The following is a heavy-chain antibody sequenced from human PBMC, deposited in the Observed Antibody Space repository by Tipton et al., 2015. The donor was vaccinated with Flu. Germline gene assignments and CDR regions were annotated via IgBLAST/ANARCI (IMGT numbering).Heavy chain of an antibody. D-gene: IGHD3-22*01. CDR2: IYLSDSDV. CDR1: GSTFTNFW. V-gene: IGHV5-51*03. J-gene: IGHJ3*02. Sequence: QLVQSGAEVKKPGDSLKISCKVTGSTFTNFWIGWVRQMPGKGLEWMGIIYLSDSDVRYSPSFQGQVTISADKSTRTAFLHWSSLKASDTAIYYCAREDYYDVTGQSPSQPFDIWGQGTMVT. CDR3: AREDYYDVTGQSPSQPFDI.